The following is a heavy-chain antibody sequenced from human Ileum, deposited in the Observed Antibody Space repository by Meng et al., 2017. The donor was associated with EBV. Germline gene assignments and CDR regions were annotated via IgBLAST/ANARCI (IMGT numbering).Heavy chain of an antibody. CDR3: ARESYSDSSGYYSLDY. Sequence: EWGPGVGKPSGSLSLPCAVSGGSSSSSNWWSWVRQAPGKGLEWIGEIHHTESTNYNPSLKSRVTISVDKSKNQFSLKLSSVTAADTAVYYCARESYSDSSGYYSLDYWGQGSLVTVSS. CDR1: GGSSSSSNW. J-gene: IGHJ4*02. D-gene: IGHD3-22*01. CDR2: IHHTEST. V-gene: IGHV4-4*02.